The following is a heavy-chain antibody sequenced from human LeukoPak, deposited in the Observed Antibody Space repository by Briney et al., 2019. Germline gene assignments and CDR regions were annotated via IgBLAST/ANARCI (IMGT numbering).Heavy chain of an antibody. V-gene: IGHV3-30*02. CDR1: GFALGSYG. J-gene: IGHJ4*02. D-gene: IGHD5-12*01. CDR3: ARGSNSGYHSGGPRY. CDR2: VRFNGGNE. Sequence: AGGSLRLSCTASGFALGSYGMHWVRQAPGKGLEWLAFVRFNGGNEYYADSVKGRFTISRDTSKNTLFLQMKSLRVEDTAVYSCARGSNSGYHSGGPRYWGLGTLVTVSS.